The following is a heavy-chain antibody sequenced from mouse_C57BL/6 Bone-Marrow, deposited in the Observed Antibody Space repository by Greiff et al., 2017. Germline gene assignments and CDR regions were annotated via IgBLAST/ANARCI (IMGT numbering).Heavy chain of an antibody. V-gene: IGHV1-81*01. CDR3: ARIRLRYFDV. Sequence: QVQLQQSGAELARPGASVKLSCKASGYTFTSYGISWVKQRTGQGLEWIGEIYPRSGNTYYNEKFKGKATLTADKSSSTAYMELRSLTSEDSAVYFCARIRLRYFDVWGTGTTVTVAS. CDR1: GYTFTSYG. D-gene: IGHD2-13*01. CDR2: IYPRSGNT. J-gene: IGHJ1*03.